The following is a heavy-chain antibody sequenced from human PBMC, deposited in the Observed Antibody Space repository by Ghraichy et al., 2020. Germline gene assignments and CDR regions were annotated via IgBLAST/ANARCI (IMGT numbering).Heavy chain of an antibody. CDR3: ARGPGDIGVATDY. V-gene: IGHV3-30-3*01. CDR2: ISYDGSNK. Sequence: GGSLRLPCAASGFTFNSNAMHWVRQAPGKGLEWVAVISYDGSNKYYADSVKGRFTISRDNSNNTLYLQMNSLRPEDTAFYYCARGPGDIGVATDYWGQGALVTVSS. CDR1: GFTFNSNA. J-gene: IGHJ4*02. D-gene: IGHD2-15*01.